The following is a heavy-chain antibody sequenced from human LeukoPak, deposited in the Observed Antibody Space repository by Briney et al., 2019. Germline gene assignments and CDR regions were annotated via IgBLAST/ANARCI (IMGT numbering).Heavy chain of an antibody. J-gene: IGHJ4*02. CDR3: ATEEGANSSRYFDY. V-gene: IGHV3-23*01. Sequence: GGSLRLSRAASGFTFSSYAMSWVRQAPGEGLEWVSAISGSGGSTYYADSVKGRFTISRDNSKNTLYLQMNSLRAEDTAVYYCATEEGANSSRYFDYWGQGTLVTVSS. CDR2: ISGSGGST. D-gene: IGHD6-13*01. CDR1: GFTFSSYA.